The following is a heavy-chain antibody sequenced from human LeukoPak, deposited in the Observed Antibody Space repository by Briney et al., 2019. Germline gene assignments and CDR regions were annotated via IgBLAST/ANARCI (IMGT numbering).Heavy chain of an antibody. CDR3: ARETGSAVGSTDFDY. J-gene: IGHJ4*02. Sequence: GGSLRLSCAASGFTFSSYSMNWVRQAPGKGLEWVSYISSSSSTIYYADSVKGRFTISRDNAKNSLYLQMNSLRAEDTAVYYCARETGSAVGSTDFDYWGQGTLVTVSS. D-gene: IGHD4-17*01. V-gene: IGHV3-48*01. CDR2: ISSSSSTI. CDR1: GFTFSSYS.